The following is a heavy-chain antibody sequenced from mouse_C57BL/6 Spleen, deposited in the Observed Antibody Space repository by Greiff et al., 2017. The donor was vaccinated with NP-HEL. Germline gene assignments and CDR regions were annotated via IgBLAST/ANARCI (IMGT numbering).Heavy chain of an antibody. CDR1: GYTFTNYW. D-gene: IGHD1-2*01. V-gene: IGHV1-63*01. CDR2: IYPGGGYT. Sequence: VQLQQSGAELVRPGTSVKMSCKASGYTFTNYWIGWAKQRPGHGLEWIGDIYPGGGYTNYNEKFKGKATLTADKSSSTAYMQFSSLTSEDSAIYYCARRATTAYWYFDVWGTGTTVTVSS. CDR3: ARRATTAYWYFDV. J-gene: IGHJ1*03.